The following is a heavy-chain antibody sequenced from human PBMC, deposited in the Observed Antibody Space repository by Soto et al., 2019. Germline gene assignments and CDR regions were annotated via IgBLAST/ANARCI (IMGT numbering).Heavy chain of an antibody. CDR1: GFTFSSYG. D-gene: IGHD3-10*01. V-gene: IGHV3-30*18. J-gene: IGHJ3*02. Sequence: GGSLRLFCAASGFTFSSYGMHWVRQAPGKGLEWVAAISYDGSKKYYVDSVKGRFTISRDNSKNTLYLQMNSLRAEDTAVYYCAKALLLWFGELGWDAFDIWGQGTMVTVSS. CDR2: ISYDGSKK. CDR3: AKALLLWFGELGWDAFDI.